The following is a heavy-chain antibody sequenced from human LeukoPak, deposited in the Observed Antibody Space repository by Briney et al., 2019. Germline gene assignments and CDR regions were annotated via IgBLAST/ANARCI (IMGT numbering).Heavy chain of an antibody. CDR3: ATETIGRHYDY. CDR2: IGPTGTDR. V-gene: IGHV3-21*01. CDR1: GFTFSSCG. Sequence: PGGSLRLSCAASGFTFSSCGFNWVRQAPGKGLEWVSSIGPTGTDRYYADSVRGWFTISRDNAKNSMYLQMDSLRDEDTAVYYCATETIGRHYDYWGQGTLLTVSS. J-gene: IGHJ4*02. D-gene: IGHD1-14*01.